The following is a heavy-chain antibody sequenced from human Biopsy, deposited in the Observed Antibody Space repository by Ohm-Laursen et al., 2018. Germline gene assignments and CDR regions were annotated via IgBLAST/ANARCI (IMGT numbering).Heavy chain of an antibody. V-gene: IGHV1-69*06. CDR3: ARFPLGAYDDSGSYRAVEHWYFDL. CDR1: GGTLPNHA. D-gene: IGHD3-22*01. Sequence: GPSVKASCKPSGGTLPNHAVGWVRQAPGQGLEWVGSSIPLFNTANYADKFQGRVTLIADKSTTTAYMKLSSLRSEDTAIYYCARFPLGAYDDSGSYRAVEHWYFDLWGRGTLVTVSS. J-gene: IGHJ2*01. CDR2: SIPLFNTA.